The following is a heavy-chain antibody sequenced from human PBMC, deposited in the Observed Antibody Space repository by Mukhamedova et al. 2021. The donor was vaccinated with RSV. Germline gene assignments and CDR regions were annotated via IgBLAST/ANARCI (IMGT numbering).Heavy chain of an antibody. D-gene: IGHD3-10*01. CDR3: ARFTHLIRGVFTGMDV. CDR2: TNAGSGTT. V-gene: IGHV1-3*01. Sequence: HWVRQAPGERLEWMGWTNAGSGTTKYSQKFQGRVTIIRDTSASIAYMELSSLRSEDTAVYYCARFTHLIRGVFTGMDVWGQGTTV. J-gene: IGHJ6*02.